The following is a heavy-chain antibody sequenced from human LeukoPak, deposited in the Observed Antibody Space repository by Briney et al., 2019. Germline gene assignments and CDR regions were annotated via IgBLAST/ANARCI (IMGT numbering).Heavy chain of an antibody. V-gene: IGHV4-59*01. Sequence: SETLSLTCTVSGGSISSYYWSWIRQPPGQGLEWIGYIHYSGSTNYNPSLKSRVTISVDTSKNPFSLKLSSVTAADTSVYYCARRYCSGGSCYSALDYWGQGTLVTVSS. CDR2: IHYSGST. D-gene: IGHD2-15*01. CDR3: ARRYCSGGSCYSALDY. J-gene: IGHJ4*02. CDR1: GGSISSYY.